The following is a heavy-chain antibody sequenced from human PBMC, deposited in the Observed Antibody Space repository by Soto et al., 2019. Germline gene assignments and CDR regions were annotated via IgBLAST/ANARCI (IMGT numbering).Heavy chain of an antibody. CDR1: GFTFSSYW. V-gene: IGHV3-7*01. CDR3: AREHYGDYAYDY. J-gene: IGHJ4*02. D-gene: IGHD4-17*01. Sequence: EVLLVESGGGLVQPGGSLRLSCAASGFTFSSYWMSWVRQAPGKGLEWVANIKQDGSENYYVDSVKGRFTISRDNAKNPLYLQMNTLRAEDTAVYDCAREHYGDYAYDYWGQGPLVTFSS. CDR2: IKQDGSEN.